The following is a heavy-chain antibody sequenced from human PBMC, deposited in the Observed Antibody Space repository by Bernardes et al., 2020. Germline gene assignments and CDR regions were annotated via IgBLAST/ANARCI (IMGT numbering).Heavy chain of an antibody. D-gene: IGHD2-2*02. CDR2: INHSGST. J-gene: IGHJ2*01. Sequence: ETLSLTCAVYGGSFSGFYWSWIRQPPGKGLEWIGEINHSGSTNYNPSLKSRVTISVDTSKNQFSLKLSSVTAADTAVYYCASRGCSSISCYTFGRFSWYFDLWGRGTLVTVSS. CDR3: ASRGCSSISCYTFGRFSWYFDL. CDR1: GGSFSGFY. V-gene: IGHV4-34*01.